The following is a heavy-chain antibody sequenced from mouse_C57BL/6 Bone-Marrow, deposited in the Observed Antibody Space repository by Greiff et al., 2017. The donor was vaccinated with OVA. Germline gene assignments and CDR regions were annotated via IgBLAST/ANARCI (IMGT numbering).Heavy chain of an antibody. V-gene: IGHV1-15*01. CDR3: TRQPTPVDY. D-gene: IGHD5-1*01. CDR1: GYTFTDYE. Sequence: QVHVKQSGAELVRPGASVTLSCKASGYTFTDYEMHWVKQTPVHGLEWIGAIDPETGGTAYNQKFKGKAILTADKSSSTAYMELRSLTSEDSAVYYCTRQPTPVDYWGQGTTLTVSS. CDR2: IDPETGGT. J-gene: IGHJ2*01.